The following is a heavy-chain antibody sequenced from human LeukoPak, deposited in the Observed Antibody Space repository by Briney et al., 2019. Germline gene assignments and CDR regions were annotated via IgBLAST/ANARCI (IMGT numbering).Heavy chain of an antibody. J-gene: IGHJ4*02. CDR2: IIPIFGTA. CDR3: ARAASYYYDSSGYLSPFDY. CDR1: GGTFSSYA. D-gene: IGHD3-22*01. V-gene: IGHV1-69*13. Sequence: VASVKVSCKASGGTFSSYAISWVRQAPGQGLEWMGGIIPIFGTANYAQKFQGRVTITADESTSTAYMELSSLRSEDTAVYYCARAASYYYDSSGYLSPFDYWGQGTLVTVSS.